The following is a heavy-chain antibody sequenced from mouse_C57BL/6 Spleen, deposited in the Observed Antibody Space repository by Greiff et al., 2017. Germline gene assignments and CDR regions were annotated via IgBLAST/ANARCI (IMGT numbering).Heavy chain of an antibody. J-gene: IGHJ1*03. CDR1: GFTFSDAW. Sequence: DVMLVESGGGLVQPGGSMKLSCAASGFTFSDAWMDWVRQSPEKGLEWVAEIRNKANNHATYYAESVKGRFTISRDDSKSSVYLQMNSLRAEDTGIYYCTSSIYDGYWYFDVWGTGTTVTVSS. CDR2: IRNKANNHAT. V-gene: IGHV6-6*01. CDR3: TSSIYDGYWYFDV. D-gene: IGHD2-3*01.